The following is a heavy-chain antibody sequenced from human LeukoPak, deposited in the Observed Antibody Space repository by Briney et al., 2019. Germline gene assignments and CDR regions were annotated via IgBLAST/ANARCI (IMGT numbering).Heavy chain of an antibody. V-gene: IGHV4-4*07. Sequence: PSETLSLTCSVSGDSISTYFWSWIRQPAGKGLEWIGRIYTGGSTTYNPSLKSRVTMSLDSSKNQFSLRLTSVTAADTAVYYCAREHKDYDGDGYYYGYWGQGTLVTVSS. J-gene: IGHJ4*02. CDR3: AREHKDYDGDGYYYGY. D-gene: IGHD2-21*02. CDR2: IYTGGST. CDR1: GDSISTYF.